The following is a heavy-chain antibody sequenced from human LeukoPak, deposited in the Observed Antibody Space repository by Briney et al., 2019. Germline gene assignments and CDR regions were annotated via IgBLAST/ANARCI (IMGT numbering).Heavy chain of an antibody. D-gene: IGHD3-22*01. CDR3: ARDGSSGYYYGPDY. CDR1: GFTFSSYG. V-gene: IGHV3-33*01. CDR2: IWYDGSNK. Sequence: QPGGSLRLSCAASGFTFSSYGMHWVRQAPGKGLEWVAVIWYDGSNKYYADSVKGRFTISRDNSKNTLYLQMNGLRAEDTAVYYCARDGSSGYYYGPDYWGQGTLVTVSS. J-gene: IGHJ4*02.